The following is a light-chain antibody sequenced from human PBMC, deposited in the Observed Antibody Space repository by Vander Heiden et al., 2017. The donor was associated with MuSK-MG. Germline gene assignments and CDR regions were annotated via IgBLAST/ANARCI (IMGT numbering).Light chain of an antibody. CDR1: QDIRNY. J-gene: IGKJ1*01. CDR3: QQLNNYPRT. V-gene: IGKV1-9*01. CDR2: TAS. Sequence: DIQLTQSPSFLSASVGDTVTITCRAGQDIRNYLAWYQQKPGKAPELLIYTASTLHSGVSLRFSGSGSGTEFSLTISRLQPEDVATYYCQQLNNYPRTFGQGIKVEIK.